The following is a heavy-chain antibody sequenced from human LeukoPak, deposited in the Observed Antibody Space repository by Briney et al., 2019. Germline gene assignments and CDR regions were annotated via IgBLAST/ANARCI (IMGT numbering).Heavy chain of an antibody. V-gene: IGHV1-69*05. CDR1: GGTFSSYA. J-gene: IGHJ3*02. Sequence: PPASVKVSCKASGGTFSSYAISWVRQAPGQGLEWMGGIIPIFGTANYAQKFQGRVTITTDESTSTAYMELSSLRSEDTAVYYCAREPPLDIEVVPLPGGRAFDIWGQGTMVTVSS. CDR3: AREPPLDIEVVPLPGGRAFDI. D-gene: IGHD2-2*01. CDR2: IIPIFGTA.